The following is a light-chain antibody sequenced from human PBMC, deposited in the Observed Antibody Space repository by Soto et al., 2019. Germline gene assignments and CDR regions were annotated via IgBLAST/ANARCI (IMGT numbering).Light chain of an antibody. CDR1: QSVASAY. CDR3: QQYGSSRWA. V-gene: IGKV3-20*01. J-gene: IGKJ1*01. CDR2: GAS. Sequence: EIVLTQSPGTLSLSPGERATLSCRASQSVASAYLAWYHHKPGQPPRLLICGASSRATGIPDRISGSGSGTDFTLTISRLEAEDFGVYYCQQYGSSRWAFGQGTKVEAK.